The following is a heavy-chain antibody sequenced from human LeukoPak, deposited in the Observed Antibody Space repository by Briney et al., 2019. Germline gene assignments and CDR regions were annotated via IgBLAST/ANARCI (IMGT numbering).Heavy chain of an antibody. V-gene: IGHV3-23*01. CDR3: ARAVRPPDSSGYYHTDYYYYGMDV. Sequence: GGSLRISCAASGFTFSNYAMTWVRQAPGKGLEWVSILSGSGGSAYYADSVKGRFTISRDNSKNTLYPQMNSLRAEDTAVYYCARAVRPPDSSGYYHTDYYYYGMDVWGQGTTVTVSS. CDR2: LSGSGGSA. J-gene: IGHJ6*02. D-gene: IGHD3-22*01. CDR1: GFTFSNYA.